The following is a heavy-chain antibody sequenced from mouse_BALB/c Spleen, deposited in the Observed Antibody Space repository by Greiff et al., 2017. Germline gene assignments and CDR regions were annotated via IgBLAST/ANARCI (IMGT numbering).Heavy chain of an antibody. CDR2: IRLKSNNYAT. CDR3: TSLYGNYGAWFAY. J-gene: IGHJ3*01. D-gene: IGHD2-10*02. CDR1: GFTFSNYW. Sequence: EVMLVESGGGLVQPGGSMKLSCVASGFTFSNYWMNWVRQSPEKGLEWVAEIRLKSNNYATHYAESVKGRFTISRDDSKSSVYLQMNNLRAEDTGIYYCTSLYGNYGAWFAYWGQGTLVTVSA. V-gene: IGHV6-6*02.